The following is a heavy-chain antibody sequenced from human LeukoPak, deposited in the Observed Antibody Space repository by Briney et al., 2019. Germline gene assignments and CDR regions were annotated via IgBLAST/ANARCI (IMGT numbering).Heavy chain of an antibody. D-gene: IGHD1-1*01. CDR3: AGGGATRPDS. Sequence: GGSLRLSFTASGFTFSNYWMSWVRQAPGKGLEWVANIKEDGSEKYHVDSVKGRFTISRDNAKNSLYLQMNSLRAEDTAVYYCAGGGATRPDSGGGGPRVTVS. V-gene: IGHV3-7*04. J-gene: IGHJ4*02. CDR2: IKEDGSEK. CDR1: GFTFSNYW.